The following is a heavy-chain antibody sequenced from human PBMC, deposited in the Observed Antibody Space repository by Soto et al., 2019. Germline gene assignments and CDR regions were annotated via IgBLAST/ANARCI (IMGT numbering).Heavy chain of an antibody. J-gene: IGHJ5*02. V-gene: IGHV4-30-4*01. CDR1: GGSISSGDYY. Sequence: LSLTCTVSGGSISSGDYYWSWIRQPPGKGLEWIGYIYYSGSTYYNPSLKSRVTISVDTSKNQFSLKLSSVTAADTAVYYCARDAGKLGNWFDPWGQGTLVTVSS. CDR3: ARDAGKLGNWFDP. D-gene: IGHD6-6*01. CDR2: IYYSGST.